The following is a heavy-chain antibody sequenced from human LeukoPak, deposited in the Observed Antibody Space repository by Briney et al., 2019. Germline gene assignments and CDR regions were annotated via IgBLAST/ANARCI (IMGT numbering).Heavy chain of an antibody. CDR3: ARDPLRIAVAGAGDY. CDR1: GYIFTGYY. V-gene: IGHV1-2*02. CDR2: INPNSGGT. D-gene: IGHD6-19*01. J-gene: IGHJ4*02. Sequence: GASVRVSCKASGYIFTGYYLHWVRQAPGQGLEWMGWINPNSGGTNYAQKFQGRVTMTRDTSISTAYMELSRLRSDDTAVYYCARDPLRIAVAGAGDYWGQGTLVTVSS.